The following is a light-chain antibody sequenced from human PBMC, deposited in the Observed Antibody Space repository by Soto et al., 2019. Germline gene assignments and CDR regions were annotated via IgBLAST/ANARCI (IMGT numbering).Light chain of an antibody. J-gene: IGKJ4*01. CDR3: QQSYYAPLT. CDR1: HIIGTY. V-gene: IGKV1-39*01. Sequence: EIQMTQSPSSLSASVVDRFTITFGAGHIIGTYLNLYQQTSGRAPKFLISAASSLQSGVPSRFSGSGSGTEFPLTISSLQPEDFATYYCQQSYYAPLTFGGGTKVDIK. CDR2: AAS.